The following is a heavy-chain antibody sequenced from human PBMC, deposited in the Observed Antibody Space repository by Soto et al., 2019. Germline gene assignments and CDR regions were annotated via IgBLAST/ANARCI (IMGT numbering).Heavy chain of an antibody. J-gene: IGHJ4*02. D-gene: IGHD5-12*01. CDR1: GGSISSGGYY. CDR2: IYHSGST. CDR3: AAGGGLPRYY. V-gene: IGHV4-30-2*01. Sequence: QLQLQESGSGLVKPSQTLSLTCAVSGGSISSGGYYWSWIRQPPGKGLEWIGYIYHSGSTYYNPSLKSRVTISVDRSKNQSSRKLSSVTAADTAVYYCAAGGGLPRYYWGQGTLVTVSS.